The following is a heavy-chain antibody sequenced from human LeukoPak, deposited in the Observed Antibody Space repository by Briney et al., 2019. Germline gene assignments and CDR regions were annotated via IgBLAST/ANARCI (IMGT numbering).Heavy chain of an antibody. CDR1: GYTFTSYG. Sequence: ASVKVSCKASGYTFTSYGISWVGQAPGQGLEWMGIINPSGGSTSYAQKFQGRVTMTRDTSTSTVYMELSSLRSEDTAVYYCARVEDSSGYYFDYWGQGTLVTVSS. J-gene: IGHJ4*02. CDR2: INPSGGST. CDR3: ARVEDSSGYYFDY. V-gene: IGHV1-46*01. D-gene: IGHD3-22*01.